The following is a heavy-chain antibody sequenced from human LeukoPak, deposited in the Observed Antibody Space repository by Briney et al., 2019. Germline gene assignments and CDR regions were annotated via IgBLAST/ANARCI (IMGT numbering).Heavy chain of an antibody. D-gene: IGHD2-21*01. Sequence: GGSLRLSCAASGSTFSSYWMSWVRQAPGKGLEWVANIKQDGSEKYYVDSVEGRFTISRDNAKNSLYLQMNSLRAEDTAVYYCASVSVTLIPIFDYWGQGALVTVSS. CDR3: ASVSVTLIPIFDY. CDR2: IKQDGSEK. V-gene: IGHV3-7*01. J-gene: IGHJ4*02. CDR1: GSTFSSYW.